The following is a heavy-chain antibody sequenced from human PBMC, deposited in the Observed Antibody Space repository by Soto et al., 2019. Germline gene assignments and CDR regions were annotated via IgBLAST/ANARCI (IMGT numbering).Heavy chain of an antibody. D-gene: IGHD3-10*01. CDR2: IDPSDSET. V-gene: IGHV5-10-1*01. CDR3: ARRGYYNGHYAVL. CDR1: GYTFTNYH. J-gene: IGHJ4*02. Sequence: GESLKISCKAYGYTFTNYHINWVRQMPGKGLEWMGRIDPSDSETSYGPSFRGHVTISRDTSISTVYLQLSSLKASDTAMHYCARRGYYNGHYAVLWGQGTLVTVSS.